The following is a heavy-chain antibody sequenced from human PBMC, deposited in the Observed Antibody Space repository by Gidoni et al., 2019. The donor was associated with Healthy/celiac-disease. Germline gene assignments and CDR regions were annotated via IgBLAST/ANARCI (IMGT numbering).Heavy chain of an antibody. CDR2: SSCSGDST. D-gene: IGHD6-6*01. V-gene: IGHV3-23*01. CDR3: AKNRYSSSVYFDY. J-gene: IGHJ4*02. Sequence: EVELLGAGGGLVEPGGSLRLSCAASGCRCSSYAMSWVRQAPGKVLEWVSASSCSGDSTYYADSAKARFTISSDNSKNTLYLQMNSLRAEDTAVYYCAKNRYSSSVYFDYWGQGTLVTVSS. CDR1: GCRCSSYA.